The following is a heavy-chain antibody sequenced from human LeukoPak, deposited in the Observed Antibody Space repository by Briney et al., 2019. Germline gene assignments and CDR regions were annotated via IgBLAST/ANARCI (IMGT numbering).Heavy chain of an antibody. D-gene: IGHD1-26*01. J-gene: IGHJ4*02. V-gene: IGHV3-64*01. CDR2: IGSNGEST. CDR1: GFTFSNYA. Sequence: GGSLRLSCAGSGFTFSNYAMYWVRQAPGKGLENVAGIGSNGESTYYANSVKGRFTISRDNSKNTRFLQMGSLRAEDMAVYYCARGNVVGATRPFDYWGQGTLVTVPS. CDR3: ARGNVVGATRPFDY.